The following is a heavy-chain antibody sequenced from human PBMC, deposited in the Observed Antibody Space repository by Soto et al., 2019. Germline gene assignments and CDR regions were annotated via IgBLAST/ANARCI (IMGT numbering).Heavy chain of an antibody. CDR1: GFTFSRYW. D-gene: IGHD3-3*01. CDR2: IDSYGSAT. V-gene: IGHV3-74*01. Sequence: PGGSLRLSCAASGFTFSRYWMHWVRQAPGKGLVWVSRIDSYGSATSQVDSVEGRFTISRDNAKNTLYLQMNSLRAEDTAVYYCARGWVEGLSRQPPTDYWGRGTLVTVSS. J-gene: IGHJ4*02. CDR3: ARGWVEGLSRQPPTDY.